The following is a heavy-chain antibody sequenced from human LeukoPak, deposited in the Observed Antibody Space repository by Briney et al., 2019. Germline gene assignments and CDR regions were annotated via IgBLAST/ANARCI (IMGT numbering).Heavy chain of an antibody. CDR3: TIGVY. Sequence: PGGSLRLSCAASVFTFSGSFLLWVRQASGRGLEWVGRIRSKADNDATAYAASVKGRFTISRDDSRNTAYLQMNSLKTEDAAMYYCTIGVYWGQGTLVTVSS. J-gene: IGHJ4*02. CDR2: IRSKADNDAT. V-gene: IGHV3-73*01. CDR1: VFTFSGSF.